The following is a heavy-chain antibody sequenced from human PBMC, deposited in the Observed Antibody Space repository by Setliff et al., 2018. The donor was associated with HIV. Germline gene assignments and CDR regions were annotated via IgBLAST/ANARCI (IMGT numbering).Heavy chain of an antibody. CDR3: RGVGSKYYSNYTDV. D-gene: IGHD1-26*01. V-gene: IGHV3-15*01. CDR2: IKSKHDGGTI. Sequence: GESLRLSCVASGLTFSEDWMSWVRQAPGKGLEWIGRIKSKHDGGTIDYAVPVKGRFTISKDDSKDTLYLQMNNLKIEDSAVYYCRGVGSKYYSNYTDVWGTGTTVTVSS. CDR1: GLTFSEDW. J-gene: IGHJ6*03.